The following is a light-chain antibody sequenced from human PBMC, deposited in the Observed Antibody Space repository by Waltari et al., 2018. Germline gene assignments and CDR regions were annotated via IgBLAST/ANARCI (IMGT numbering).Light chain of an antibody. CDR1: SSNIGNHY. CDR2: ENN. CDR3: GTWDNSLSGAV. Sequence: QSVLTQPPSVSAAPGQKVIIPCSGSSSNIGNHYVSCYPPLPGTAPKLLIYENNERPSGIPDRFSGSKSGTSATLAITGLQTGDEADYYCGTWDNSLSGAVFGGGTQLTVL. J-gene: IGLJ7*01. V-gene: IGLV1-51*02.